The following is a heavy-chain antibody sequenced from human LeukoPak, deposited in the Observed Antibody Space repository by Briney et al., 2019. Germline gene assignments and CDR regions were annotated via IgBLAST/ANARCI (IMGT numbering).Heavy chain of an antibody. V-gene: IGHV3-48*03. CDR3: AREGDSSIVGGGLDY. CDR2: ISSSGSTI. D-gene: IGHD2-21*01. Sequence: GGSLRLSCAASGFTFSTYEMNWVRQAPGKGLEWVSYISSSGSTIYYADSVKGRFTISRDNAKNSLYLQMNSLRAEDTAVYYCAREGDSSIVGGGLDYWGQGSLVTVSS. CDR1: GFTFSTYE. J-gene: IGHJ4*02.